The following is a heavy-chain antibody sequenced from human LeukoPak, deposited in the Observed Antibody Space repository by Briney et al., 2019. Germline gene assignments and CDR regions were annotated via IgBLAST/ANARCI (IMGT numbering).Heavy chain of an antibody. CDR2: IYTSGST. D-gene: IGHD6-19*01. CDR3: ARERRSFAPLAVASRMAFDI. CDR1: GGSISSYY. V-gene: IGHV4-4*07. Sequence: PSETLSLTCTVSGGSISSYYWSWIRQPAGKGLEWIGRIYTSGSTNYNPSLKSRVTMSVDTSKNQFSLKLSSVTAADTAVYYCARERRSFAPLAVASRMAFDIWGQGTMVTVSS. J-gene: IGHJ3*02.